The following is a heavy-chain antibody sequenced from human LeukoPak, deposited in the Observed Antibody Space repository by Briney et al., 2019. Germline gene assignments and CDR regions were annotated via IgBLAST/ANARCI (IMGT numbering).Heavy chain of an antibody. CDR1: GGTFSSYA. J-gene: IGHJ4*02. V-gene: IGHV1-69*05. Sequence: SVKVSCKASGGTFSSYAISWVRQAPGQGLEWMGRIIPIFGTANYAQKFQGRVTITTDESTSTAYMELSSLKSEDTAVYYCASGFRWAYGDYETNWGQGTLVTVSS. D-gene: IGHD4-17*01. CDR2: IIPIFGTA. CDR3: ASGFRWAYGDYETN.